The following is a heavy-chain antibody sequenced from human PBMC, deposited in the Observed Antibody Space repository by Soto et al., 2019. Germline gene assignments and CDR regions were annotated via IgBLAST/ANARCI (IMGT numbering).Heavy chain of an antibody. D-gene: IGHD3-22*01. Sequence: QVQLVESGGGVVQPGRSLRLSCAASGFTFSSYAMHWVRQAPGKGLEWVAVISYDGSNKYYADSVKGRFTISRDNSKNTLYLQMNSLRAEDTAVYYGARGHYYDSSGYYFLSWYFDLWGRGTLVTVSS. CDR3: ARGHYYDSSGYYFLSWYFDL. V-gene: IGHV3-30-3*01. J-gene: IGHJ2*01. CDR2: ISYDGSNK. CDR1: GFTFSSYA.